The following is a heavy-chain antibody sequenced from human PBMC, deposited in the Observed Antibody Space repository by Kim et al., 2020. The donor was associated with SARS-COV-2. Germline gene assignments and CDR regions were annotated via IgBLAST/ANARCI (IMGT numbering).Heavy chain of an antibody. CDR1: GFTFSTYG. D-gene: IGHD3-9*01. CDR3: TKRWTGYYHNYYYVMDV. CDR2: ISYDGSNK. Sequence: GGSLRLSCAASGFTFSTYGMHWVRQAPGKGLEWVAVISYDGSNKYYADSVKGRFTISRDNSKNTLYLQMNSLRAEDTAVYYCTKRWTGYYHNYYYVMDVWGQGTTVTVSS. V-gene: IGHV3-30*18. J-gene: IGHJ6*02.